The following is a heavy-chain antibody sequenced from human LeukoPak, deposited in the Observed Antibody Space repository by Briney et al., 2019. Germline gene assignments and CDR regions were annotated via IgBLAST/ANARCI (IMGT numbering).Heavy chain of an antibody. J-gene: IGHJ5*02. CDR1: GGSISTYY. V-gene: IGHV4-59*08. Sequence: PSETLSLTCTVSGGSISTYYWSWIRQPPGKRLEWIGYIYYSGNAYYNPSLKSRVTISVDTSKNQFSLKLSSVTAADTAVYYCARRYCSGGNCSPGWFDPWGQGTLVTVSS. D-gene: IGHD2-15*01. CDR2: IYYSGNA. CDR3: ARRYCSGGNCSPGWFDP.